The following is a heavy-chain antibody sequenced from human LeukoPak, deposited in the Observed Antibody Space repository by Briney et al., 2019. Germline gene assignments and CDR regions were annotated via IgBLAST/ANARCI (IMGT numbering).Heavy chain of an antibody. D-gene: IGHD3-22*01. CDR1: GGTFSSYA. V-gene: IGHV1-69*13. J-gene: IGHJ4*02. CDR3: AREYDSSGYYGPLGWNY. CDR2: IIPIFGTA. Sequence: VKVSCKASGGTFSSYAISWVRQAPGQGLEWMGRIIPIFGTANYTQKFQGRVTITTDESTSTAYMELSSLRSEDTAVYYCAREYDSSGYYGPLGWNYWGQGTLVTVSS.